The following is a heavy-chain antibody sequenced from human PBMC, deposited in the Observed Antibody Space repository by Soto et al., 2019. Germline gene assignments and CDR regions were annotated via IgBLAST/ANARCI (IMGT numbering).Heavy chain of an antibody. CDR2: INRDGSDI. D-gene: IGHD5-12*01. Sequence: GGSLRLSCAASGFSFSSYWMSWVRQAPGKGLEWVAHINRDGSDINYVDSVKGRFTISRDNAKNTLYLQMNSLRAEDTAVYYCPRWPEYWGQGTLVTVSS. CDR1: GFSFSSYW. V-gene: IGHV3-7*01. CDR3: PRWPEY. J-gene: IGHJ4*02.